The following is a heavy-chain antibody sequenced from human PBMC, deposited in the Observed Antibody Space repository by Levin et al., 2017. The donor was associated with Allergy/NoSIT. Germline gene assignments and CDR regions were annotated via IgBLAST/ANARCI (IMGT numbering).Heavy chain of an antibody. J-gene: IGHJ4*02. CDR3: ARDGRYYGSGSYGDVDY. Sequence: LSLTCAASGFTFSNYAMHWVRQAPGKGLEWVAVISYDGSNKYYADSVKGRFTISRDNSKNTLYLQMNSLRAEDTAVYYCARDGRYYGSGSYGDVDYWGQGTLVTVSS. V-gene: IGHV3-30-3*01. CDR2: ISYDGSNK. CDR1: GFTFSNYA. D-gene: IGHD3-10*01.